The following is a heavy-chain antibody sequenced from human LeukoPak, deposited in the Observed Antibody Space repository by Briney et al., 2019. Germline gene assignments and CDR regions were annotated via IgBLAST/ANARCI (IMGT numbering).Heavy chain of an antibody. CDR1: GYTFTNYG. V-gene: IGHV1-18*01. J-gene: IGHJ4*02. Sequence: GASVKVSCKASGYTFTNYGISWVRQAPGQGLEWMGWISADNGNTNYAQELQGRVTMTTDTSTTSAYMELRSLRSDDTAVYYCARQPRAGSSWHIDYWGQGTLVTVSS. D-gene: IGHD6-13*01. CDR2: ISADNGNT. CDR3: ARQPRAGSSWHIDY.